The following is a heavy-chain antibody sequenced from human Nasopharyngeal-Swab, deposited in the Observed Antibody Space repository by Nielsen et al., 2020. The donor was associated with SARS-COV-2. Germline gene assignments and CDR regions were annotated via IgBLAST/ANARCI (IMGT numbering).Heavy chain of an antibody. J-gene: IGHJ6*02. CDR1: GGSLSGHY. D-gene: IGHD1-1*01. CDR2: INHSGNT. CDR3: ARGRGGQQLVRTYYYYGLDV. Sequence: SETLSLACGAYGGSLSGHYWSWIRQPPGKGLEWIGEINHSGNTNYKPSLKSRVTISVDTSKNQFSLKVRSVSAADTAIYFCARGRGGQQLVRTYYYYGLDVWGQGTTVTVSS. V-gene: IGHV4-34*01.